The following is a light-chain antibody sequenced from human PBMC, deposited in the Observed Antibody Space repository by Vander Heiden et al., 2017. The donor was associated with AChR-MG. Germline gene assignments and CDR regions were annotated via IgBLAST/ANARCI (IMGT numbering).Light chain of an antibody. CDR1: SCNIGGGYD. Sequence: QSVLTQPPSVSGAPGQRVTISCTGSSCNIGGGYDVHWYQQRPGTAPKLLIYGNSNRPSGVSDRFSGSKSGTSASLAITGLQAEDEADYYCQSYDSSLSGSYVFGTGTKVTVL. CDR3: QSYDSSLSGSYV. V-gene: IGLV1-40*01. CDR2: GNS. J-gene: IGLJ1*01.